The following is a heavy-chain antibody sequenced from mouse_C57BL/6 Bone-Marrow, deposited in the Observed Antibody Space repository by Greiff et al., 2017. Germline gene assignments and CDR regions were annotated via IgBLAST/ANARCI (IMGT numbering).Heavy chain of an antibody. CDR2: IRNKANNHAT. CDR3: TRDGYYYNAMDY. D-gene: IGHD2-3*01. Sequence: EVKLQESGGGLVQPGGSMKLSCAASGFTFSDAWMDWVRQSPEKGLEWVAEIRNKANNHATYYAESVKGRFTISRDDSQSSVYMQMNSLRAEDTGIYYSTRDGYYYNAMDYWGQGTSVTDSS. V-gene: IGHV6-6*01. CDR1: GFTFSDAW. J-gene: IGHJ4*01.